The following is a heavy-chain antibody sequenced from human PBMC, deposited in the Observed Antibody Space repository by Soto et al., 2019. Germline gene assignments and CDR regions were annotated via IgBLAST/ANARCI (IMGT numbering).Heavy chain of an antibody. Sequence: GGSLRLSCAASGFTFSSYAMIWVRQAPGKGLEWVSGVGGSGEYTYYADSVRGRLTISRDNSKNTVYLQISSLRAEDTAVYYCAKVLTGYYYYFEYWGQGTLVTVSS. CDR1: GFTFSSYA. CDR2: VGGSGEYT. CDR3: AKVLTGYYYYFEY. D-gene: IGHD3-9*01. V-gene: IGHV3-23*01. J-gene: IGHJ4*02.